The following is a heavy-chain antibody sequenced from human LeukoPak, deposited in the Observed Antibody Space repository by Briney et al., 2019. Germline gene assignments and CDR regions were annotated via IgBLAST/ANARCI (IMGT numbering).Heavy chain of an antibody. CDR3: ARDTYYYDSRAYLIDY. CDR2: ISHSGTTI. CDR1: GFTFSDYY. D-gene: IGHD3-22*01. Sequence: GGSLRLSCAASGFTFSDYYMSWIRQAPGKGLEWVSYISHSGTTIYYADSMEGRFTISRDNAKNSLYLQLNSLRAEDTAVYYCARDTYYYDSRAYLIDYWGQGTLVTVSS. J-gene: IGHJ4*02. V-gene: IGHV3-11*01.